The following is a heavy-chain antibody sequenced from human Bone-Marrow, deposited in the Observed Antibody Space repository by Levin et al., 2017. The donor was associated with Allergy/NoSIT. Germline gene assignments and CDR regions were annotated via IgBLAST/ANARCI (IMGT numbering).Heavy chain of an antibody. CDR2: VYYSGNT. CDR3: ARGGRDGYNDYMDL. Sequence: SETLSLTCTVSGGSMITGGYHWHLIRHLPGKGLEWIGFVYYSGNTYYNPSLESRLTISVDTSTNQFSLKLSSVTAADTDVYCCARGGRDGYNDYMDLWGQGTLVTVSS. V-gene: IGHV4-31*03. D-gene: IGHD5-24*01. CDR1: GGSMITGGYH. J-gene: IGHJ5*02.